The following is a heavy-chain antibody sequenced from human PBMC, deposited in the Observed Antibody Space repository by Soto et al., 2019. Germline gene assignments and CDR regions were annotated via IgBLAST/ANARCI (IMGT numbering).Heavy chain of an antibody. CDR2: ISGSWGNT. D-gene: IGHD1-26*01. CDR3: ATTWWGLLAWLEP. V-gene: IGHV3-23*01. Sequence: PGGSLRLSCAASGITFTSDAIGWVRQAPRKWLEGVSAISGSWGNTCDAGSVNGRVTVSKDNFKNTPYLQMRNLRAEGPAVHFGATTWWGLLAWLEPWGHGTLVTVAS. CDR1: GITFTSDA. J-gene: IGHJ5*02.